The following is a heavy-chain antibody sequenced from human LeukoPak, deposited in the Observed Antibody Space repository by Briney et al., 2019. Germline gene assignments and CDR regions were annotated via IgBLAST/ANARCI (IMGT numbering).Heavy chain of an antibody. J-gene: IGHJ4*02. CDR1: GYTFTSYY. D-gene: IGHD1-26*01. CDR2: TNPSGGTT. V-gene: IGHV1-46*01. Sequence: ASVKVSCKASGYTFTSYYMHWVRQAPGQGLEWMGITNPSGGTTNYAQKFQGRVTMTRDTSTSTVYMELGSLRSEDTAVYYCAAGGSSSIVGAYYWGQGTLVTVSS. CDR3: AAGGSSSIVGAYY.